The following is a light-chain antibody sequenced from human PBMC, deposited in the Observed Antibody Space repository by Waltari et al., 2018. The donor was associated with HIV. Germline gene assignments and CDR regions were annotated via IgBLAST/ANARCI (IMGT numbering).Light chain of an antibody. CDR2: ANS. CDR3: QSSDIRLHGLWV. Sequence: QPLLTQPPSVSATPGQRITISCTGNKSNIGAGHDVHWYRQLPGTAPRLLIFANSNRPSGVPDRISGSKSTASASLAITGLQAEDEGYYYCQSSDIRLHGLWVFGGGTKVTVL. J-gene: IGLJ3*02. CDR1: KSNIGAGHD. V-gene: IGLV1-40*01.